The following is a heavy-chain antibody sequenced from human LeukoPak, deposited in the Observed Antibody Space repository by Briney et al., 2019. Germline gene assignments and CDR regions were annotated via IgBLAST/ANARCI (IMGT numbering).Heavy chain of an antibody. D-gene: IGHD2-15*01. CDR2: ISTTGSTI. Sequence: PGGSLRLSCAASGFTFSSYEMNWVRQAPGKGLEGVSYISTTGSTIHYADSVKGRFTISRDNAKNSLYLQMNSLRAEDSAVYYCARVSPWVVAANYYMDVWGKGTTVTVSS. V-gene: IGHV3-48*03. CDR1: GFTFSSYE. J-gene: IGHJ6*03. CDR3: ARVSPWVVAANYYMDV.